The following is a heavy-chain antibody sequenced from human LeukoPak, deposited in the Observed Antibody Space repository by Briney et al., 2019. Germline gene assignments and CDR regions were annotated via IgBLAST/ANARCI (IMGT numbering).Heavy chain of an antibody. CDR1: EFPFSSYN. CDR2: ISSSSSYI. Sequence: GGSVRLSCAASEFPFSSYNMNWVRQAPGKGLEWVSSISSSSSYIYYADSVKGRFTISRDNAKNSLYLQMNSLRAEDTAVYYCARVWPYGYPNSIDYWGKGTGVRLSS. D-gene: IGHD5-18*01. CDR3: ARVWPYGYPNSIDY. V-gene: IGHV3-21*01. J-gene: IGHJ4*02.